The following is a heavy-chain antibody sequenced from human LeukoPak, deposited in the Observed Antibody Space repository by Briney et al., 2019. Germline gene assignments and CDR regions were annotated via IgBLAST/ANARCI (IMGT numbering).Heavy chain of an antibody. J-gene: IGHJ4*02. Sequence: GRSLRLSCAASGFPFTSHWLSWFRQSPWRGLEWVAHINSDGSEKNYVDSVKGRFTISRDNARNSQFLQMNSLRAEDTAVYYCARGATYAYYFDYWGQGILVTVSS. CDR3: ARGATYAYYFDY. CDR1: GFPFTSHW. V-gene: IGHV3-7*01. D-gene: IGHD4-17*01. CDR2: INSDGSEK.